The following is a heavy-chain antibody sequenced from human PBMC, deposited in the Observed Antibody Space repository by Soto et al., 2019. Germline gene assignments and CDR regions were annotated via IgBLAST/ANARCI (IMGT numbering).Heavy chain of an antibody. Sequence: QVQLQESGPGLVKPSGTLSLTCAVSGGSISSSNWWSWVRQPPGKGLEWIGEIYHSGSTNYHPPLKNRVTISVDKSKNQFSLKLSSVTAADTAVYYCARGIVGYCSSTSCYGFDYWGQGTLVTVSS. D-gene: IGHD2-2*01. V-gene: IGHV4-4*02. CDR2: IYHSGST. CDR3: ARGIVGYCSSTSCYGFDY. CDR1: GGSISSSNW. J-gene: IGHJ4*02.